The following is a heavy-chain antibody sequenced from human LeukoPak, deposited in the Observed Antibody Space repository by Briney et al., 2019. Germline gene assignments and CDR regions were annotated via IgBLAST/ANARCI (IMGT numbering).Heavy chain of an antibody. CDR2: IYPGDSDT. V-gene: IGHV5-51*01. D-gene: IGHD3-10*01. CDR1: GYSFTSYW. J-gene: IGHJ4*02. Sequence: GESLKISCKGSGYSFTSYWIGWVRQMPGKGLEWMGIIYPGDSDTRYSPSFQGQVTISADKSISTAYLQWSSLKASDTAMYYCARERPAYYGSGSYPFDYWGQGTLVTVSP. CDR3: ARERPAYYGSGSYPFDY.